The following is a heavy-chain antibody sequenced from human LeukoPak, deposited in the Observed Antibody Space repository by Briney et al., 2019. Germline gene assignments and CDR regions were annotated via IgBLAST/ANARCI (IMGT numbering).Heavy chain of an antibody. Sequence: ASVKVSCKASGYTFTSYAMNWVRQAPGQGLEWMGIINPSGGSTSYAQKFQGRVTMTRDTSTSTVYMELSSLRSEDTAVYYCARTSAGIDDYWGQGTLVTVSS. CDR1: GYTFTSYA. CDR2: INPSGGST. V-gene: IGHV1-46*01. D-gene: IGHD3-3*02. CDR3: ARTSAGIDDY. J-gene: IGHJ4*02.